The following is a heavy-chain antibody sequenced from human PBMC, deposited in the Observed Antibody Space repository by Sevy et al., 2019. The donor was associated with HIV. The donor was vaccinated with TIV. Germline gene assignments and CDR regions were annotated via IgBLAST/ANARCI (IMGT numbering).Heavy chain of an antibody. Sequence: GGSLRLSCEASGLTFSHYGMHWVRQAPGQGLEWVAFIKYDGSNKDYADSVKGRFTISRDNSKNKLYLQMNSLRLEDTAVYYCAKNTAAVGVGGFDYWGQGALVTVSS. CDR2: IKYDGSNK. J-gene: IGHJ4*02. D-gene: IGHD6-13*01. CDR3: AKNTAAVGVGGFDY. CDR1: GLTFSHYG. V-gene: IGHV3-30*02.